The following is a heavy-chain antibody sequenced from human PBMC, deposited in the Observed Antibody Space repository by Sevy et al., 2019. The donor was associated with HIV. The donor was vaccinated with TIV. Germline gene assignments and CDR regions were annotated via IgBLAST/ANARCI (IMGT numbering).Heavy chain of an antibody. CDR3: ARVRQQLDYNWFDP. D-gene: IGHD6-13*01. J-gene: IGHJ5*02. CDR1: GFTFSSYA. V-gene: IGHV3-30-3*01. Sequence: GGSLRLSCAASGFTFSSYAMHWVRQAPGKGLEWVAVISYDGSNKYYADSVKGRFTISRDNSKNTLYLQMNSLRAEDTAVYYCARVRQQLDYNWFDPWGQGTLVTVSS. CDR2: ISYDGSNK.